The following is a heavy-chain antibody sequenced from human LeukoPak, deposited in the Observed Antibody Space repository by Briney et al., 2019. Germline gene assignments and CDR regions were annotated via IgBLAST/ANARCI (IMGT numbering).Heavy chain of an antibody. CDR1: GYSFGSYW. CDR2: IHPVDSDT. D-gene: IGHD3-10*01. J-gene: IGHJ4*02. CDR3: ARPSYYGSGSYWPDYDY. V-gene: IGHV5-51*01. Sequence: GESLKISCKGSGYSFGSYWIAWVRQTPGKGLEWMGIIHPVDSDTRYSPSFQGQVTISADKSISTAYLQWTSLKASDTAMYYCARPSYYGSGSYWPDYDYWGQGTLVTVSS.